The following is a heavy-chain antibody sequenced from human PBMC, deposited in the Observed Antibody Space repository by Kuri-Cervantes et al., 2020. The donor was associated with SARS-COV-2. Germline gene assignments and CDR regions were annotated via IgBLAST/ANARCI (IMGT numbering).Heavy chain of an antibody. CDR2: INHSGST. J-gene: IGHJ4*02. V-gene: IGHV4-39*01. CDR3: ARRWFDFWSGYYIFDY. CDR1: GGSISSGGYY. Sequence: SETLSLTCTVSGGSISSGGYYWSWIRQPPGKGLEWIGEINHSGSTNYNPSLKSRVTISVDTSKNQFSLKLSSVTAADTAVYYCARRWFDFWSGYYIFDYWGQGTLVTVSS. D-gene: IGHD3-3*01.